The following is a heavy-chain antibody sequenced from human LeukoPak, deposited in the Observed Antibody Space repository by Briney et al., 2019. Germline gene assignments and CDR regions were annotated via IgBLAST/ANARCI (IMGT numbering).Heavy chain of an antibody. Sequence: SETLSLTCAVYGGSFSGYFYSWIRQPPGKGLEWIGEINHSGSTNYNPSLKSRVTISVDTSKNQFSLKLSSVTAADTAVYYCARSDLEYCSGGSCYGPAFDIWGQGTMVTVSS. V-gene: IGHV4-34*01. D-gene: IGHD2-15*01. CDR3: ARSDLEYCSGGSCYGPAFDI. J-gene: IGHJ3*02. CDR1: GGSFSGYF. CDR2: INHSGST.